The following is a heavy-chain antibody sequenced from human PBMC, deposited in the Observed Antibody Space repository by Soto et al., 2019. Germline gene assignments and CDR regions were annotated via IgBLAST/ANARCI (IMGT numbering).Heavy chain of an antibody. V-gene: IGHV4-34*01. CDR1: GGSFSGYY. J-gene: IGHJ3*02. Sequence: SETLSLTCAVYGGSFSGYYWSWIRQPPGKGLEWIGEINHSGSTNYNPSLKSRVTISVDTSKNQFSLKLSSVTAADTAVYYCARVMVAATPLYAFDIWGQGTMVTVSS. CDR3: ARVMVAATPLYAFDI. D-gene: IGHD2-15*01. CDR2: INHSGST.